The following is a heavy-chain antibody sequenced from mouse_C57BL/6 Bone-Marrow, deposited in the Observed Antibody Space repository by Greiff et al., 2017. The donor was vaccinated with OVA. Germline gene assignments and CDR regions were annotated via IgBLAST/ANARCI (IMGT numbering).Heavy chain of an antibody. V-gene: IGHV1-81*01. CDR2: IYPRSGNT. CDR1: GYTFTSYG. Sequence: VQGVESGAELARPGASVKLSCKASGYTFTSYGIRWVKQRTGQGLEWIGEIYPRSGNTYYNEKFKGKATLTADKSSSTAYMELRSLTSEDSAVYFCARSYYGNYLSWFAYWGQGTLVTVSA. D-gene: IGHD2-10*01. J-gene: IGHJ3*01. CDR3: ARSYYGNYLSWFAY.